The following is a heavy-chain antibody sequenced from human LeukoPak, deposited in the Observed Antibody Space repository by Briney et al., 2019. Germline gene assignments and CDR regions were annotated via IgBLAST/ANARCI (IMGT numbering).Heavy chain of an antibody. CDR2: IYYSGST. CDR3: ARSKEVVVPAAIPPAFDY. CDR1: GGSISSYY. D-gene: IGHD2-2*02. Sequence: SETLSLTCTVSGGSISSYYWSWIRQPPGKGLEWIGYIYYSGSTNYNPSLKSRVTISVDTSKNQFSLRLSSVTAADTAVYYCARSKEVVVPAAIPPAFDYWGQGTLVTVSS. V-gene: IGHV4-59*01. J-gene: IGHJ4*02.